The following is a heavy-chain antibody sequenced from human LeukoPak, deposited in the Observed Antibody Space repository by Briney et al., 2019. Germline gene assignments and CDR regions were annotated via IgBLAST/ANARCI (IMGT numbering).Heavy chain of an antibody. CDR2: IYYSGST. J-gene: IGHJ6*03. D-gene: IGHD5-18*01. CDR1: GGSISGGGYY. Sequence: SETLSLTCTVSGGSISGGGYYWGWIRQHPGKGLEWIGYIYYSGSTYYNPSLKSRVTISVDTSKNQFSLKLSSVTAADTAVYYCARVAIRYYYMDVWGKGTTVTVSS. V-gene: IGHV4-31*03. CDR3: ARVAIRYYYMDV.